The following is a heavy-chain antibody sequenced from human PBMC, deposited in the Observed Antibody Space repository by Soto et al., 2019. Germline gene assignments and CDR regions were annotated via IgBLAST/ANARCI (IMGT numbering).Heavy chain of an antibody. V-gene: IGHV3-48*01. CDR3: ARDRSSGRYDFYGY. CDR1: GFTFSSYS. D-gene: IGHD6-19*01. CDR2: ISSSSSTI. J-gene: IGHJ4*02. Sequence: EVQLVESGGGLVQPGGSLRLSCAASGFTFSSYSMNWVRQAPGKGLEWVSYISSSSSTIYYADSVKGRFTISRDNAKTSLYLQLNRTRAEDTAVYYWARDRSSGRYDFYGYWGQGTLVTVSS.